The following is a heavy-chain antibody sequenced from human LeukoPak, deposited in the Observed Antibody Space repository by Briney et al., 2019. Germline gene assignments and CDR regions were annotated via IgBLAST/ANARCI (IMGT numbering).Heavy chain of an antibody. CDR2: ISSSSTYI. J-gene: IGHJ6*02. V-gene: IGHV3-21*01. CDR3: ATDSKGGYDYYYYGMDV. Sequence: GGSLRLSCAASGFTFSSYIMNWVRQAPGKGLEWVSSISSSSTYISYADSVKGRFTISRDNAKNSLYLQMNSLRAEDTAVYYCATDSKGGYDYYYYGMDVWGQGTTVTVSS. D-gene: IGHD2-15*01. CDR1: GFTFSSYI.